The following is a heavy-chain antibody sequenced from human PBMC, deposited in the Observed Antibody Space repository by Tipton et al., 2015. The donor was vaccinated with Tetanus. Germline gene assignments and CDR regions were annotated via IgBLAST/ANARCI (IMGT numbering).Heavy chain of an antibody. CDR3: ARRRSAILSGSYHWYFDI. CDR1: GYNFATFW. Sequence: QLVQSGAEVKKPGESLNISCKASGYNFATFWIGWVRQKPGKGLEWMGIIYPGASSVRYSPTFQGQVTISADRSTTTAYLQWDRLKVSDTAMYFCARRRSAILSGSYHWYFDIWGRGALVTVSS. D-gene: IGHD3-9*01. V-gene: IGHV5-51*01. CDR2: IYPGASSV. J-gene: IGHJ2*01.